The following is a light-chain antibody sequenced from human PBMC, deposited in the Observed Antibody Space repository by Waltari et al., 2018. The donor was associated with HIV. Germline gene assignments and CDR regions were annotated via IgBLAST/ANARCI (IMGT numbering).Light chain of an antibody. Sequence: QSVLTQPPSVSAAPGPQVPISCSGSSLNIGSNYASRYQQLPGTAPKFLIYDNNKRPSGIPDRFSGSKSGTSATLGITGLQTGDEADYYCATWDSSLSAVVFGGGTKLTVL. V-gene: IGLV1-51*01. CDR2: DNN. CDR1: SLNIGSNY. J-gene: IGLJ2*01. CDR3: ATWDSSLSAVV.